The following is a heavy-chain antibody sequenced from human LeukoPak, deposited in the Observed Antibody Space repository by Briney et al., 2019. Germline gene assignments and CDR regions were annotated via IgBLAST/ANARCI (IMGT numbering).Heavy chain of an antibody. CDR3: ARAIDVRSDPILLLWFGETSFDS. J-gene: IGHJ5*01. D-gene: IGHD3-10*01. V-gene: IGHV4-4*02. Sequence: PSGTLSLTCAVSGGSISSSNWWSWIRQPPGKGLEWIGEIYHSGSTNYNPSLKGRVTISVDKSKTQFSLKLSSVTAADTAVYYCARAIDVRSDPILLLWFGETSFDSWGQGTLVTVSS. CDR2: IYHSGST. CDR1: GGSISSSNW.